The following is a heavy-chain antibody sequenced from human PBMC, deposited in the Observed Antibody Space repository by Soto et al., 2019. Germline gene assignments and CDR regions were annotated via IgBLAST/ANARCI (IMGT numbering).Heavy chain of an antibody. V-gene: IGHV1-69*01. Sequence: QAQLVQSGAEVKKPGSSVKVSCKASGDTFPRYAISWVRQAPGHGLEWMGGIIPIYGSQKYAQKFQGRVTITADASTSTAYMELRSLRSEDTAVYYCANDYGERNYSYYGMDVWGQGTTVTVSS. CDR1: GDTFPRYA. J-gene: IGHJ6*02. D-gene: IGHD4-17*01. CDR3: ANDYGERNYSYYGMDV. CDR2: IIPIYGSQ.